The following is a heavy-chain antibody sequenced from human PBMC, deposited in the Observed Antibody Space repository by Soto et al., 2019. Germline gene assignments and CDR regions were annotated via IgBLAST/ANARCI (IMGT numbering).Heavy chain of an antibody. Sequence: QITLKESGPTLVKPTQTLTLTCTFSGFSLSTSGVGVGWIRQPPGKALEWLALIYWDDDKRYSPSLKSRLTIPKDTSKNQVVLTMTNMDPVDTATYYCAHSFTYAIHYHYGMDVWGQGTTVTVSS. D-gene: IGHD2-8*01. V-gene: IGHV2-5*02. CDR3: AHSFTYAIHYHYGMDV. CDR2: IYWDDDK. J-gene: IGHJ6*02. CDR1: GFSLSTSGVG.